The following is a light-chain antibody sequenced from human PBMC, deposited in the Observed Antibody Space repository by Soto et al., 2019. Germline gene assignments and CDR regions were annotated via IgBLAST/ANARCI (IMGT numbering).Light chain of an antibody. CDR1: SSDIGYYKY. CDR2: EVI. CDR3: SSYAGSNLGV. Sequence: QSALTQPPSASGSRGQSVTICCTGTSSDIGYYKYVSWYQQHPGKAPKLIIYEVIKRTSGVPDRFPGSKSGNTASLTVSGLQAEDEADYYCSSYAGSNLGVFGTGTKVTVL. J-gene: IGLJ1*01. V-gene: IGLV2-8*01.